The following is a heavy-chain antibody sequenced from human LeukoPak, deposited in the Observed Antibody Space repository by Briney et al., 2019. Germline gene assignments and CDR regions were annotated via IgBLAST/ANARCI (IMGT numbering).Heavy chain of an antibody. J-gene: IGHJ3*02. V-gene: IGHV1-2*04. CDR3: ARKGLYSGSLEAFDI. CDR2: INPNSGGT. Sequence: ASVKVSCKASGYTFTGYYMHWVRQAPGQGLEWMGWINPNSGGTNYAQKFQGWVTMTRDTSISTAYMELSRLRSDDTAVYYCARKGLYSGSLEAFDIWGQGTMVTVSS. CDR1: GYTFTGYY. D-gene: IGHD1-26*01.